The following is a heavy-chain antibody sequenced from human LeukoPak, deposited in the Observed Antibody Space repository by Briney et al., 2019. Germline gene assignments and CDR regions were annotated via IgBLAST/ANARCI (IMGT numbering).Heavy chain of an antibody. Sequence: GGSLRLSCAASGFTFSTYWMSWVRQTPEKGLEFVANIKQDGSVKNYMDSLKGRSTISRDNARESLYLEINSLRGDDTAVYYCGRDPESRAFDLWGQGALVTVSS. CDR1: GFTFSTYW. V-gene: IGHV3-7*01. CDR2: IKQDGSVK. D-gene: IGHD1-14*01. CDR3: GRDPESRAFDL. J-gene: IGHJ4*02.